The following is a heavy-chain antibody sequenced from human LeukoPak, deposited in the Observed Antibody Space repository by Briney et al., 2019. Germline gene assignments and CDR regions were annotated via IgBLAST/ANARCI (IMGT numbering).Heavy chain of an antibody. CDR2: INPNSGGT. D-gene: IGHD6-19*01. CDR1: GYTFTGYY. CDR3: ARDVTAVATPY. V-gene: IGHV1-2*02. Sequence: ASVKVSCKASGYTFTGYYVHWVRQAPGQGLEWMGWINPNSGGTSYAQKFQGRVTMTTDTSIGTAYMELSSLRPDDTAVYYCARDVTAVATPYWGQGTLVTVSS. J-gene: IGHJ4*02.